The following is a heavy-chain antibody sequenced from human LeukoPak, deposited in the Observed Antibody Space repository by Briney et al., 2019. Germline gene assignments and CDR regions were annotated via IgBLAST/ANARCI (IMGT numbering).Heavy chain of an antibody. V-gene: IGHV3-48*01. J-gene: IGHJ4*02. Sequence: GGSLRLSCAASGFTFSNYAMHWVRQAPGKGLEWGSYISSSSSTIYYADSVKGRFTISRDNAKNSLYLQMNSLRAEDTAVYYCARDDIAAAGTGENYWGQGALVTVSS. CDR1: GFTFSNYA. D-gene: IGHD6-13*01. CDR2: ISSSSSTI. CDR3: ARDDIAAAGTGENY.